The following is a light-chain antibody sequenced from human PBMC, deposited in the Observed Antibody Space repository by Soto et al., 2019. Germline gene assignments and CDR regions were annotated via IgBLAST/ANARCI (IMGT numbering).Light chain of an antibody. J-gene: IGLJ3*02. Sequence: QSALTQPASVSGSPGQSITISCTGTSSDVGGYNYVSWYQQHPGKAPKLIIYEVSNRPSGVSNRFSGSKSGNTASLTISGLQAEDEADYYCSSYTSYSTLVFGGGTQLTVL. CDR2: EVS. CDR3: SSYTSYSTLV. V-gene: IGLV2-14*01. CDR1: SSDVGGYNY.